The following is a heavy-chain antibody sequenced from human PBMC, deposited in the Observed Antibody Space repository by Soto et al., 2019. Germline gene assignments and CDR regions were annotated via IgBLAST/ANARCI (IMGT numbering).Heavy chain of an antibody. V-gene: IGHV3-30-3*01. J-gene: IGHJ4*02. CDR1: GFTFSSYA. CDR3: AREFGYSYGAFDY. CDR2: ISYDGSNK. D-gene: IGHD5-18*01. Sequence: GGSLRLSCAASGFTFSSYAMHWVRQAPGKGLEWVAVISYDGSNKYYADSVKGRFTISRDNSKNTLYLQMNSLRAEDTAVYYCAREFGYSYGAFDYWGQGTLVTVSS.